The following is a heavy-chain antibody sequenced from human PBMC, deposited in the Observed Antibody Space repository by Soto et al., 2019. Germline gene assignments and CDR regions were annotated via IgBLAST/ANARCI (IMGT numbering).Heavy chain of an antibody. CDR2: ISGASGTI. CDR3: ARDRYSYYDFWSGSLPYYYYGMDV. Sequence: GSLRLSCAASGFTFRNYNMNWVRQAPVKGLEWLSYISGASGTIYYADSMQGRFTISRDNAKNSLYLQMNSLRAEDTAMYYCARDRYSYYDFWSGSLPYYYYGMDVWGQGTTVTVSS. D-gene: IGHD3-3*01. CDR1: GFTFRNYN. J-gene: IGHJ6*02. V-gene: IGHV3-48*01.